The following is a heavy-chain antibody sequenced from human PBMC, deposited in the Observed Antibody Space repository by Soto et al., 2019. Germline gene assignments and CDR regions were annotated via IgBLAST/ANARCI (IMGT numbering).Heavy chain of an antibody. Sequence: SVKVSCKASGFTFTSSAVQWVRQARGQRLEWIGWIVVGSGNTNYAQKFQERVTITRDMSTSTAYMELSSLRSEDTAVYYCAAGSGGYYDSSGYYLPRYGMDVWGQGTTVTVSS. V-gene: IGHV1-58*01. D-gene: IGHD3-22*01. CDR3: AAGSGGYYDSSGYYLPRYGMDV. CDR2: IVVGSGNT. CDR1: GFTFTSSA. J-gene: IGHJ6*02.